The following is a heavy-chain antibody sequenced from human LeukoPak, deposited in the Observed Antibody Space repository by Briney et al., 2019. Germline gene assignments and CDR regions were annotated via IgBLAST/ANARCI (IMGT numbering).Heavy chain of an antibody. CDR2: ISGSGDIT. Sequence: ETLSLTCTVSGGSISSSSYYWGWIRQPPGKGLEWVSDISGSGDITYYAASVKGRFTISRDNSKNTVYLQMNSLRAEDTAVYHCAKEFQYSGLFDYWGQGTLVTVSS. CDR1: GGSISSSSYY. V-gene: IGHV3-23*01. J-gene: IGHJ4*02. CDR3: AKEFQYSGLFDY. D-gene: IGHD6-25*01.